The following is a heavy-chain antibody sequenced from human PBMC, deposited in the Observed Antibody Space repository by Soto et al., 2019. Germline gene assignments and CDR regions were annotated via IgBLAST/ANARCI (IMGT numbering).Heavy chain of an antibody. J-gene: IGHJ5*02. D-gene: IGHD2-15*01. CDR3: ARGRRGFAFVVVAATRRNWFDP. CDR1: GGSFSGYY. V-gene: IGHV4-34*01. Sequence: QVQLQQWGAGLLKPSETLSLTCAVYGGSFSGYYWSWIRQPPGKGLEWIGEINHSGSTNYNPSLKSRVTISVDTSKNQFSLKLSSVTAADTAVYYCARGRRGFAFVVVAATRRNWFDPWGQGTLVTVSS. CDR2: INHSGST.